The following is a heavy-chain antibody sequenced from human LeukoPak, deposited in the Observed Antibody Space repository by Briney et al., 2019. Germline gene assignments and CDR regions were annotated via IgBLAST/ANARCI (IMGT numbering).Heavy chain of an antibody. J-gene: IGHJ4*02. D-gene: IGHD1-26*01. CDR3: ARHGSYSLAF. CDR2: IYYIGST. Sequence: SETLSLTCAISGGSISSGGYWSWLRQPPGKGLEWIGQIYYIGSTNYNPSLESRVIMSLDKSTNQLSLRFNSVTAADTAVYYCARHGSYSLAFWGQGALVTVSS. CDR1: GGSISSGGY. V-gene: IGHV4-4*02.